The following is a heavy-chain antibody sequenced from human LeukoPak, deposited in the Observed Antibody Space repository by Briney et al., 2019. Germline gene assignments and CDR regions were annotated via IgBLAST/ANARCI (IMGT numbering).Heavy chain of an antibody. J-gene: IGHJ4*02. CDR2: INPNSGGT. V-gene: IGHV1-2*02. Sequence: ASVKVSCKASGYTFTRYYMHWVRQAPGQGLEWMGWINPNSGGTNYAQKFQGRVTMTRDTSISTAYMELSRLRSDDTAVYYCAREIHGYCSGGSCYTAVDYWGQGTLVTVSS. CDR3: AREIHGYCSGGSCYTAVDY. CDR1: GYTFTRYY. D-gene: IGHD2-15*01.